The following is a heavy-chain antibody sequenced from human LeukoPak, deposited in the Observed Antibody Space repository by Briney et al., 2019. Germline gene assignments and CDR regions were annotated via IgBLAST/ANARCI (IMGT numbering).Heavy chain of an antibody. Sequence: GGSLRLSCAASGFTFSSYWMSWVRQAPGKGLEWVANIKQDGSEKYYVDSVKGRFTISRDNAKNSLYLQMNSLRAEDTAVYYCARVNGGIAVAGTYYYYYYMDVWGKGTTVTVSS. CDR2: IKQDGSEK. J-gene: IGHJ6*03. D-gene: IGHD6-19*01. CDR1: GFTFSSYW. V-gene: IGHV3-7*01. CDR3: ARVNGGIAVAGTYYYYYYMDV.